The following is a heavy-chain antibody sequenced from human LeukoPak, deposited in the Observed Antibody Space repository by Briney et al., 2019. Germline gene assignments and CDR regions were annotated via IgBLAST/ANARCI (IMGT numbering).Heavy chain of an antibody. CDR2: IYSGGTT. CDR3: AKAELATSYYYDSSGQHDY. J-gene: IGHJ4*02. CDR1: GFTVSGNY. D-gene: IGHD3-22*01. V-gene: IGHV3-53*01. Sequence: GGSLRLSCAVSGFTVSGNYMSWVRQAPGKGLEWVSLIYSGGTTYYADSVKGRFTISRDNSKNTLYLQMNSLRAEDTAVYYCAKAELATSYYYDSSGQHDYWGQGTLVTVSS.